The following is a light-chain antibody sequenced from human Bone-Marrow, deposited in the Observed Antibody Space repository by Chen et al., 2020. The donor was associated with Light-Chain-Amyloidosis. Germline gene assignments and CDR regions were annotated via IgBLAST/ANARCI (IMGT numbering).Light chain of an antibody. J-gene: IGLJ2*01. CDR2: RDT. CDR1: DLPTKY. V-gene: IGLV3-25*03. CDR3: QSADSSGTYEVI. Sequence: SYELTQPPSVSLSPGQTARLTCSGDDLPTKYAYWYQQKPGQAPVLVIRRDTERPSGISERFSGSSSGTTATLTISGVQAEDEADYHCQSADSSGTYEVIFGGGTKLTVL.